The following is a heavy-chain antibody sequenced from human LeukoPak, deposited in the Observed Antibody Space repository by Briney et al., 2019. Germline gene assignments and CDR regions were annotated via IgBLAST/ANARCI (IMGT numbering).Heavy chain of an antibody. CDR1: GYTFTSYG. CDR3: ARNRGSGYCSSTSCPTYNWFDP. D-gene: IGHD2-2*01. CDR2: ISAYNGNT. Sequence: ASVELSCKSSGYTFTSYGISWVRQAPGQGLELMGWISAYNGNTNYAQKLQGRVTMTTDTSTSTAYMELRSLRSDDTAVYYCARNRGSGYCSSTSCPTYNWFDPWGQGTLVTVSS. J-gene: IGHJ5*02. V-gene: IGHV1-18*04.